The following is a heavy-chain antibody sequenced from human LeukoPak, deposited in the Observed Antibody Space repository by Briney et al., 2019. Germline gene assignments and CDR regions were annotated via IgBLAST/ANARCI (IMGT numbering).Heavy chain of an antibody. D-gene: IGHD6-13*01. CDR3: ARLAVAAAGRRDWFDP. V-gene: IGHV5-51*01. CDR2: IYPGDSDT. J-gene: IGHJ5*02. CDR1: GYSFTSYW. Sequence: GESLRISCKGSGYSFTSYWIGWVRQMPGKGLEWMGIIYPGDSDTRYSPSFQGQVTISADKSISTAYLQWSSLKASDTAMYYCARLAVAAAGRRDWFDPWGQGTLVTVSS.